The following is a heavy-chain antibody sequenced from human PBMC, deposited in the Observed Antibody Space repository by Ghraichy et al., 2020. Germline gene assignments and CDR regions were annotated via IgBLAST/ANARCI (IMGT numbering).Heavy chain of an antibody. V-gene: IGHV1-2*04. Sequence: ASVKVSCKASGYTFTGYYMHWVRQAPGQGLEWMGWINPNSGGTNYAQKFQGWVTMTRDTSISTAYMELSRLRSDDTAVYYCARAPHYYYGMDVWGQGTTVTVSS. CDR1: GYTFTGYY. J-gene: IGHJ6*02. CDR2: INPNSGGT. CDR3: ARAPHYYYGMDV.